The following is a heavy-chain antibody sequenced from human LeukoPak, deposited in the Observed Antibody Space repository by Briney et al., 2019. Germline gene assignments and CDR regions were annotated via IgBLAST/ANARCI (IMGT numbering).Heavy chain of an antibody. CDR2: ISYDGSNK. D-gene: IGHD6-13*01. CDR1: GFTFSSYA. CDR3: AKVGPSYSSSWPTGYGMDV. Sequence: PGGSLRLSCAASGFTFSSYAMHWVRQAPGKGLEWVAVISYDGSNKYYADSVKGRFTISRDNSKNTLYLQMNSLRAEDTAVYYCAKVGPSYSSSWPTGYGMDVWGQGTTVTVSS. V-gene: IGHV3-30-3*01. J-gene: IGHJ6*02.